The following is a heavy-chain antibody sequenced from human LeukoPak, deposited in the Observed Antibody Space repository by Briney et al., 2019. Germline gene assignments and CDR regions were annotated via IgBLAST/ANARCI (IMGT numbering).Heavy chain of an antibody. CDR3: ARLGLGYCSGGSCYDGGDY. V-gene: IGHV1-46*01. CDR1: GYTFTSYY. D-gene: IGHD2-15*01. J-gene: IGHJ4*02. Sequence: ASVEVSCKASGYTFTSYYMHWVRQAPGQGLEWMGIINPSGGSTSYAQKFQGRVTMTRDTSTSTVYMELSSLRSEDTAVYYCARLGLGYCSGGSCYDGGDYWGQGTLVTVSS. CDR2: INPSGGST.